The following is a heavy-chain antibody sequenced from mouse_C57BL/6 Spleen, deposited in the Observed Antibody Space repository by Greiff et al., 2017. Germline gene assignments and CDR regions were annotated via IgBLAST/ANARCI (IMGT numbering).Heavy chain of an antibody. CDR1: GYTFTSYG. CDR2: IYPRSGNT. CDR3: ARDSTVVASPFAD. D-gene: IGHD1-1*01. J-gene: IGHJ3*01. Sequence: QVQLQQSGAELARPGASVKLSCKASGYTFTSYGISWVKQRTGQGLEWIGEIYPRSGNTYYNEKFKGKATLTADKSSSTAYMELRSLTSEDSAVYFCARDSTVVASPFADGGKGTLVTVSA. V-gene: IGHV1-81*01.